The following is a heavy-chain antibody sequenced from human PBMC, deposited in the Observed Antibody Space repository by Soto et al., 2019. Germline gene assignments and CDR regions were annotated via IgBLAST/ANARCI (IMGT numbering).Heavy chain of an antibody. D-gene: IGHD2-15*01. CDR3: ARDIGYCSGGSCYEGLIDAFDI. V-gene: IGHV1-69*13. J-gene: IGHJ3*02. Sequence: SVKVSCKASGGTFSSYAISWVRQAPGQGLEWMGGIIPIFGTANYAQKFQGRVTITADESTSTAYMELSSLRSEDTAVYYCARDIGYCSGGSCYEGLIDAFDIWGQGTMVTVSS. CDR1: GGTFSSYA. CDR2: IIPIFGTA.